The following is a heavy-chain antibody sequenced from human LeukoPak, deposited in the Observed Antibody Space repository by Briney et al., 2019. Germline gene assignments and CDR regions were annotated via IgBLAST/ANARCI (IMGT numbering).Heavy chain of an antibody. V-gene: IGHV3-48*01. CDR2: ISGSSGII. Sequence: GGSLRLSCAASGFTFNTYTMNWVRQAPGKGLEWVSYISGSSGIIDYADSVRGRFTISRDNSKNTLSLQLNSLRAEDTAVYYCAKGTSSSCYSAPNYWGQGTLVTVSS. CDR3: AKGTSSSCYSAPNY. D-gene: IGHD2-15*01. CDR1: GFTFNTYT. J-gene: IGHJ4*02.